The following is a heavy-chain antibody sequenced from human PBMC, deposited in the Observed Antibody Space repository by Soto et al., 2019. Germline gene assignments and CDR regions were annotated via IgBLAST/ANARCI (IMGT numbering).Heavy chain of an antibody. Sequence: GGSLRLSCATSGFTFSSYDMHWVRQAPGKGLEWVAVVSAGGTTKSYADSVKGRFTIARDSSKNTLSLQINSLRIEDSAVYFCAKWGRITGTTNRGLDVWGQGTTVTVSS. D-gene: IGHD1-7*01. CDR3: AKWGRITGTTNRGLDV. V-gene: IGHV3-30-3*01. J-gene: IGHJ6*02. CDR1: GFTFSSYD. CDR2: VSAGGTTK.